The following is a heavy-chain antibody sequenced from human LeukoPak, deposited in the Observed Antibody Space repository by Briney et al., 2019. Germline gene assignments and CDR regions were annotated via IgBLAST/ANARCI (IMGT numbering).Heavy chain of an antibody. CDR1: GYTFTSYG. J-gene: IGHJ4*02. CDR3: ARARGRYCSGGSCSDPFDY. Sequence: GASVKVSCKASGYTFTSYGISWVRQAPGQGLEWMGWISAYNGNTNYAQKLQGRVTMTTDTSTSTAYMELRSLRSDDTAVYYCARARGRYCSGGSCSDPFDYWGQGTLVTVSS. CDR2: ISAYNGNT. V-gene: IGHV1-18*01. D-gene: IGHD2-15*01.